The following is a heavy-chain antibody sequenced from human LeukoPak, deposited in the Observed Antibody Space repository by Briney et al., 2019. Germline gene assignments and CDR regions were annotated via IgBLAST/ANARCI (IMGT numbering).Heavy chain of an antibody. J-gene: IGHJ4*02. V-gene: IGHV3-23*01. CDR2: ISGSGGST. D-gene: IGHD3-22*01. Sequence: PGGSLRLSCAASGLTFSSYAMTWVRQAPGKGLEWVSAISGSGGSTYYADSVKGRFTISRDNSKNTLYLQMNSLRAEDTAVYYCAKVYDSSGNYPSFDYWGQGTLVTASS. CDR3: AKVYDSSGNYPSFDY. CDR1: GLTFSSYA.